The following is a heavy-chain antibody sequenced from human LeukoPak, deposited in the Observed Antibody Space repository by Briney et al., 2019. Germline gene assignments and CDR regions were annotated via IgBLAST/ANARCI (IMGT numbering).Heavy chain of an antibody. V-gene: IGHV1-69*05. CDR1: GYTFTSYY. Sequence: ASVKVSCKASGYTFTSYYMHWVRQAPGQGLEWMGGIIPIFGTANYAQKFQGRVTITTDESTSTAYMELSSLRSEDTAVYYCARSERGYSYGHDAFDIWGQGTMVTVSS. J-gene: IGHJ3*02. CDR2: IIPIFGTA. CDR3: ARSERGYSYGHDAFDI. D-gene: IGHD5-18*01.